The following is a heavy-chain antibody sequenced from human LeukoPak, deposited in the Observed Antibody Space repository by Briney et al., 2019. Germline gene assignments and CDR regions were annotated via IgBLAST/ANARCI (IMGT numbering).Heavy chain of an antibody. V-gene: IGHV1-2*04. J-gene: IGHJ6*02. CDR1: GYTFTSYA. D-gene: IGHD1-1*01. Sequence: GASVKVSCKASGYTFTSYAMNWVRQAPGQGLEWMGWINPNSGGTNYAQKFQGWVTMTRDTSISTAYMELSRLRSDDTAVYYCARDGNLHAGYYYYYGMDVWGQGTTVTVSS. CDR2: INPNSGGT. CDR3: ARDGNLHAGYYYYYGMDV.